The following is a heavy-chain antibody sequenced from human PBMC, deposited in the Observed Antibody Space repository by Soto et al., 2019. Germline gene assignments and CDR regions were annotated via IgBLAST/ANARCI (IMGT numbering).Heavy chain of an antibody. Sequence: GASVKVSCKVSGGTFSSYAISWVRQAPGQGLEWMGGIIPIFGTANYAQKFQGRVTITADESTSTAYMELSSLRSEDTAVYYCDMVRAPDYYYYYYGMDVWGQGTTVTVSS. V-gene: IGHV1-69*13. J-gene: IGHJ6*02. CDR1: GGTFSSYA. D-gene: IGHD3-10*01. CDR2: IIPIFGTA. CDR3: DMVRAPDYYYYYYGMDV.